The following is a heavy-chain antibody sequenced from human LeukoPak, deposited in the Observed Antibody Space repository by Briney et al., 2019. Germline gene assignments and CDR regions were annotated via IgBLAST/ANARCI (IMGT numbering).Heavy chain of an antibody. CDR2: ISWNSGSI. J-gene: IGHJ4*02. V-gene: IGHV3-9*01. CDR1: GFIFNNYA. Sequence: GGSLRLSCAGSGFIFNNYAMHWVRQPPGKGLEWVSGISWNSGSIDYADSVKGRFTISRDNSKNTLYLQMNSLRAEDTAVYYCARQGSSWYSPGYWGQGTLVTVSS. CDR3: ARQGSSWYSPGY. D-gene: IGHD6-13*01.